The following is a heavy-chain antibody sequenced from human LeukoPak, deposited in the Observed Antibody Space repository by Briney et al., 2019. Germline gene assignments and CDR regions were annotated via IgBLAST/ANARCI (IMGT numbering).Heavy chain of an antibody. CDR3: ARDGEYSSSFFDY. CDR1: GFTFSSYA. D-gene: IGHD6-6*01. J-gene: IGHJ4*02. CDR2: ISYDGSNK. Sequence: QTGGSLRLSCAASGFTFSSYAMHWVRQAPGKGLEWVAVISYDGSNKYYADSVKGRFTISRDNSKNTLYLQMNSLRAEDTAVYYCARDGEYSSSFFDYWGQGTLVTVSS. V-gene: IGHV3-30*04.